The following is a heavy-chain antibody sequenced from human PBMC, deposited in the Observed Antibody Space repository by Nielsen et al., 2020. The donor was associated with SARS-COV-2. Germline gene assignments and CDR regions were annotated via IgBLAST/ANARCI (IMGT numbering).Heavy chain of an antibody. CDR3: ARDLGYYDSSGYSNNWFDP. CDR2: INPSGGST. CDR1: GYTFTSYY. D-gene: IGHD3-22*01. V-gene: IGHV1-46*01. Sequence: ASVQVSCKASGYTFTSYYMHWVRQAPAQGLEWMGIINPSGGSTSYAQKFQGRVTMTRDTSTSTVYMELSSLRSEDTAVYYCARDLGYYDSSGYSNNWFDPWGQGTLVTVSS. J-gene: IGHJ5*02.